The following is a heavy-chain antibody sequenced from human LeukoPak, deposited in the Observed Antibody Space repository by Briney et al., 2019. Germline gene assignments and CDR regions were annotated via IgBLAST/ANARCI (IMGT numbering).Heavy chain of an antibody. CDR3: AREGVTMIVVAETGPDY. CDR1: GYTFTSYG. Sequence: GASVKVSCKASGYTFTSYGISWVRQAPGQGLEWMGWISAYNSNTNYAQKLQGRVTMTTDTSTSTAYMELRSLRSDDTAAYYCAREGVTMIVVAETGPDYWGQGTLVTVSS. V-gene: IGHV1-18*01. CDR2: ISAYNSNT. D-gene: IGHD3-22*01. J-gene: IGHJ4*02.